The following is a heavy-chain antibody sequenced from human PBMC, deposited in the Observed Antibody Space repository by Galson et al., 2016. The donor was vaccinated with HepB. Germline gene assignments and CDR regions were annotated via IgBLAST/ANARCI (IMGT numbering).Heavy chain of an antibody. Sequence: LRLSCAASALIFNKASMNGVRQAPGRGLEWVGHIKSKSDGGTPECGAVVKDTFSNSRDDSKNSLFLQMNSLRAEDTALYYCVKGGHYSHFDFWGQGTLVTVSS. J-gene: IGHJ4*02. V-gene: IGHV3-15*01. CDR2: IKSKSDGGTP. D-gene: IGHD3-3*01. CDR1: ALIFNKAS. CDR3: VKGGHYSHFDF.